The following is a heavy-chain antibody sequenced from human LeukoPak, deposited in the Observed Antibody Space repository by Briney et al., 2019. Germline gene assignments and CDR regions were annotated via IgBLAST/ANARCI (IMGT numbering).Heavy chain of an antibody. J-gene: IGHJ4*02. V-gene: IGHV3-48*03. Sequence: GGSLRLSCAASGFTFSSYEMNWVRQAPGKGLECVSYISSSGSTIYYADSVKGRFTISRDNAKNSLYLQMNSLRAEDTAVYYCARDPSGDIVVVPAASLRGDWGQGTLVTVSS. CDR2: ISSSGSTI. D-gene: IGHD2-2*01. CDR1: GFTFSSYE. CDR3: ARDPSGDIVVVPAASLRGD.